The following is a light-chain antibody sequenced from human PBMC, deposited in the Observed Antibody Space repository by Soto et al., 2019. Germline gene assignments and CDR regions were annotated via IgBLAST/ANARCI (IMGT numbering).Light chain of an antibody. CDR2: GAS. CDR3: HQYNEWPRGT. J-gene: IGKJ1*01. CDR1: QSVSSNY. Sequence: EIVLTQSPGTLSLSPGERATLSCRASQSVSSNYLAWYQQKPGQAPRLLIYGASSRATGIPDRFSGGGSGTQFSLTISSLQSEDFALYYCHQYNEWPRGTFGPGTKVEI. V-gene: IGKV3-20*01.